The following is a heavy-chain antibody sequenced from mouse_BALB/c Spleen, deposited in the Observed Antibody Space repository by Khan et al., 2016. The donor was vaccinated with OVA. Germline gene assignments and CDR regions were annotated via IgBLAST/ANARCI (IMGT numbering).Heavy chain of an antibody. D-gene: IGHD2-3*01. J-gene: IGHJ4*01. Sequence: EVKLLESGPGLVKPSQSLSLTCTVTGYSITSDYAWNWIRQFPGNKLEWMGSINYSGSTNYNPSLKSRISIPRDTSKNQFFLQLNSVTTEDTATYYCARDGSRYNYAMDYWGQGTAVTVSS. CDR2: INYSGST. V-gene: IGHV3-2*02. CDR1: GYSITSDYA. CDR3: ARDGSRYNYAMDY.